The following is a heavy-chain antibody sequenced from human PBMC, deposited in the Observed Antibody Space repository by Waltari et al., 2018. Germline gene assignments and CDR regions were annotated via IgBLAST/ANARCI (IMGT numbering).Heavy chain of an antibody. CDR2: IIPIFGTA. CDR3: ARDPYYGSGSYYGMDV. CDR1: GGTFSSYA. Sequence: QVQLVQSGAEVKKPGSSVKVSCKASGGTFSSYAIGWVRQAPGQGLEWMGGIIPIFGTANYAQKFQGRVTITADKSTSTAYMELSSLRSEDTAVYYCARDPYYGSGSYYGMDVWGQGTTVTVSS. V-gene: IGHV1-69*14. J-gene: IGHJ6*02. D-gene: IGHD3-10*01.